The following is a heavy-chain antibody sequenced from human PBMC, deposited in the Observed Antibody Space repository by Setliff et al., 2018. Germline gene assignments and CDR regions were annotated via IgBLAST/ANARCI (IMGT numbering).Heavy chain of an antibody. CDR3: ARERGSYDSSTHYTYYFDY. J-gene: IGHJ4*02. Sequence: SVKVSCKASGGTFSTYGISWVRQAPGQGLDWMGGIIPIFGTANYAQKFQGRVTITTDDSTNTAYMELSSLRSEDTAVYFCARERGSYDSSTHYTYYFDYWGQGTLVTVSS. D-gene: IGHD3-22*01. V-gene: IGHV1-69*05. CDR1: GGTFSTYG. CDR2: IIPIFGTA.